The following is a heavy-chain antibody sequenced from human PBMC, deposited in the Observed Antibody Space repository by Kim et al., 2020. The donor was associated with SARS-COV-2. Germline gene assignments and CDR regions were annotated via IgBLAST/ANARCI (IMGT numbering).Heavy chain of an antibody. CDR3: AKVFSRYENYYYYGLDV. J-gene: IGHJ6*01. D-gene: IGHD5-12*01. CDR2: ISYDGSNK. CDR1: GFTFSSYG. Sequence: GGSLRLSCAASGFTFSSYGMHWVRQAPGKGLEWVALISYDGSNKYYADSVKGRFTISRDNSKNTLYLQMNSLRAEDTAVYYCAKVFSRYENYYYYGLDV. V-gene: IGHV3-30*18.